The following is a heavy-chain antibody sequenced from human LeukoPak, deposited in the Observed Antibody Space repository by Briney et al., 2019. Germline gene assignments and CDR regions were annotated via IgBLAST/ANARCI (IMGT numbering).Heavy chain of an antibody. D-gene: IGHD5-12*01. CDR1: GGSFSGYY. CDR3: ARDRGVATTSPTDAFDI. V-gene: IGHV4-34*01. Sequence: SETLSLTCAVYGGSFSGYYWSWIRQPPGKGLEWIGEINHSGSTNYNPSLKSRVTISVDTSKNQFSLKLSSVTAADTAVYYCARDRGVATTSPTDAFDIWGQGTMVTVSS. J-gene: IGHJ3*02. CDR2: INHSGST.